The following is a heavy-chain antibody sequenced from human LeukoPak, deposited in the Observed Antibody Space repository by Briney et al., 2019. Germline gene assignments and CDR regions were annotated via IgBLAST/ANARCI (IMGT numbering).Heavy chain of an antibody. V-gene: IGHV1-3*01. D-gene: IGHD3-22*01. CDR1: GYTFTSYA. CDR3: ARDKTYYYDSSGYPPDY. CDR2: INAGNGNT. Sequence: GASVKVSCKASGYTFTSYAMHWVRQAPGQRLEWMGWINAGNGNTKYSQKFQGRVTITRDTSASTAYMELSSLRSEDTAVYYCARDKTYYYDSSGYPPDYWGQGTLVTVSS. J-gene: IGHJ4*02.